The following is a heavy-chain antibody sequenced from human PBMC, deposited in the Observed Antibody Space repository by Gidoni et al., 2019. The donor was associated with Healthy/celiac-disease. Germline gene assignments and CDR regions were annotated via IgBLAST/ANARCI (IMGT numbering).Heavy chain of an antibody. CDR3: AGGRDGYNWNY. Sequence: QVQLQESGPGLVKPSETLSLTCNVSGGSISSYYWSWIRQPPGKGLEWIGYIYYSGSTNYNPSLKSRVTISVDTSKNQFSLKLSSVTAADTAVYYCAGGRDGYNWNYWGQGTLVTVSS. J-gene: IGHJ4*02. CDR2: IYYSGST. D-gene: IGHD5-12*01. CDR1: GGSISSYY. V-gene: IGHV4-59*01.